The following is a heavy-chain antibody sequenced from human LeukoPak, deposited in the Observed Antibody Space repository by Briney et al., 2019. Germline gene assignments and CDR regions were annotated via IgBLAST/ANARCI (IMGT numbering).Heavy chain of an antibody. V-gene: IGHV3-23*01. CDR3: ARDRGRYYDSRGFYWGYYFDS. Sequence: GGSLRLSCAASGFTFSSYAMNWVRQAPGKGLEWVSAISGSDDSTYYADSVKGRFTISRDNSKNTLYLQMSSLRADDTAVYYCARDRGRYYDSRGFYWGYYFDSWGQGILVTVST. CDR2: ISGSDDST. CDR1: GFTFSSYA. D-gene: IGHD3-22*01. J-gene: IGHJ4*02.